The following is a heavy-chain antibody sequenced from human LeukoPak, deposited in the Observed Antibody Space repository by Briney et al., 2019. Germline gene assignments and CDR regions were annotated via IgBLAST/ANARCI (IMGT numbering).Heavy chain of an antibody. Sequence: GGPVRLSCAASGFTFSTYAMSWARQTPEKGLEWVSAISGSGGSTYYADSVKVRFTISRDNSKNTLNLQMNSLRAEDTAVYYCAKDRGFGEYFPFFYWGQGTLVSVSS. CDR1: GFTFSTYA. CDR3: AKDRGFGEYFPFFY. CDR2: ISGSGGST. V-gene: IGHV3-23*01. J-gene: IGHJ1*01. D-gene: IGHD3-10*01.